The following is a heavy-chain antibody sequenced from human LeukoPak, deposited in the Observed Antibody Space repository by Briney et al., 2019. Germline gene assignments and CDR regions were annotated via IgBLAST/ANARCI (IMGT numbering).Heavy chain of an antibody. D-gene: IGHD7-27*01. J-gene: IGHJ4*02. CDR1: GGSISSDY. Sequence: TSETLSLICTVSGGSISSDYWSWIRQSPGKGLEWIGYIYYSGTTSYNPSLKSRVTISLDTSKNQFSLKLSSVTAADTAVYYCARGANWGSPDYWGQGTLVTVSS. CDR2: IYYSGTT. CDR3: ARGANWGSPDY. V-gene: IGHV4-59*01.